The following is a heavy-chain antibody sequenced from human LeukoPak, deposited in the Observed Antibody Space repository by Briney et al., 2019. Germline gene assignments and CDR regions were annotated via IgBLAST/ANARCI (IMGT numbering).Heavy chain of an antibody. CDR2: INADGSST. V-gene: IGHV3-74*01. CDR3: AGQQSFHYYYMDV. CDR1: AFTFTNYA. J-gene: IGHJ6*03. Sequence: HAGGSLRLSCSASAFTFTNYAMNWVRQAPGKGLVWVSSINADGSSTSYADSMKGRFTISRDNAKNTLYLQMNSLRAEDTAVYYCAGQQSFHYYYMDVWGQGTLVTISS. D-gene: IGHD2/OR15-2a*01.